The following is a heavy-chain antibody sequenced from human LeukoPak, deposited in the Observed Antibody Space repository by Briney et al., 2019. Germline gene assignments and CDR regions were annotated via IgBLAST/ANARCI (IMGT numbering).Heavy chain of an antibody. D-gene: IGHD2-2*01. Sequence: PGGSLRLSCAASGFTVSSNYMSWVRQAPGKGLEWVSVIYSGGSTYYADSVKGRFTISRDNSKNTLYLQMNSLRAEDTAVYCCARESRHCSSTSCYVRYFDYWGQGTLVTVSS. CDR2: IYSGGST. CDR3: ARESRHCSSTSCYVRYFDY. J-gene: IGHJ4*02. V-gene: IGHV3-53*01. CDR1: GFTVSSNY.